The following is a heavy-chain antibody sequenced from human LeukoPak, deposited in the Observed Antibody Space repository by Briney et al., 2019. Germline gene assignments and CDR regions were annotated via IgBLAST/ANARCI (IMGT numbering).Heavy chain of an antibody. J-gene: IGHJ3*02. Sequence: PGRSLRLSCAASGFTSTTFAIHWVRQAPGKGLQWVAVISNDGIDKYCADSVRGRFTISRDNSKNTLYLQMNSLRAEDSAVYYCARDFRAVVGAPGANAFDIWGQGTMVTVSS. V-gene: IGHV3-30-3*01. CDR2: ISNDGIDK. D-gene: IGHD2-15*01. CDR3: ARDFRAVVGAPGANAFDI. CDR1: GFTSTTFA.